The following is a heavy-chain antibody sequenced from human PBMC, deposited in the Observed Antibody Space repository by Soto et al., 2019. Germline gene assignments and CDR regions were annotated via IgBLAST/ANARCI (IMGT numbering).Heavy chain of an antibody. CDR3: AKDLFSGGSYPNWFDP. D-gene: IGHD1-26*01. Sequence: SLRLSCEASGFSFRGYGLHWVRQAPGKGLEWIGLISYDGSNQFYADSVRGRFTISRDNSNNTLYLQMTSLRVEDTAVYYCAKDLFSGGSYPNWFDPWGHGTLVTVSS. CDR2: ISYDGSNQ. CDR1: GFSFRGYG. J-gene: IGHJ5*02. V-gene: IGHV3-30*18.